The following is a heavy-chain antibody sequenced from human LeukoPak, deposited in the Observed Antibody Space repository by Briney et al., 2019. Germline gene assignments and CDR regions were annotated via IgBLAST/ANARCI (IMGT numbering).Heavy chain of an antibody. CDR1: GFTFSSYS. Sequence: GGSLRLSCAASGFTFSSYSMNWVRQAPGKGLEWVSSISSSSSYIYYADSVKGRFTISRDNAKNSLYLQMNSLRAEDTAVYYCARDISDYDFWSGYNWFDPWGQGTLVTVSS. J-gene: IGHJ5*02. CDR2: ISSSSSYI. CDR3: ARDISDYDFWSGYNWFDP. V-gene: IGHV3-21*01. D-gene: IGHD3-3*01.